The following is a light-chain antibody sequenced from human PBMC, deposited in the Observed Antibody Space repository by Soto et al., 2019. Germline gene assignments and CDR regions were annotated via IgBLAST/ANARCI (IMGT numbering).Light chain of an antibody. CDR3: CSYASNNTLYV. CDR1: SSDVGTYNL. Sequence: SAPTPPAPLFGSPGQSITNSRTGNSSDVGTYNLVSWYQRHPGKAPKVIIYEGSKRPSGVSNRFSGSKSGNTASLTISGLQAEDEADYYCCSYASNNTLYVFGTGTKVTVL. J-gene: IGLJ1*01. V-gene: IGLV2-23*01. CDR2: EGS.